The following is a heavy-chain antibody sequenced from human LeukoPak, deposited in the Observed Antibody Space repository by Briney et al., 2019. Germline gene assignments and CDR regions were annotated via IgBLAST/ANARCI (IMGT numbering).Heavy chain of an antibody. Sequence: GGSLRLSCEATGFTFSFYWMSWVRQAPGKGLEWVANIKEDGSEKNYIDSVKGRYTISRDNAKNSLYLQMNSLRAEDTAVYYCARDYCSSISCYPPHWGQGTLVTVSS. V-gene: IGHV3-7*01. CDR2: IKEDGSEK. CDR3: ARDYCSSISCYPPH. D-gene: IGHD2-2*01. J-gene: IGHJ4*02. CDR1: GFTFSFYW.